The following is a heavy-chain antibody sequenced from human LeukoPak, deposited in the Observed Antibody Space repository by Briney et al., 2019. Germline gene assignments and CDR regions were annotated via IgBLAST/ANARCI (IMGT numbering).Heavy chain of an antibody. CDR1: GFTFSTYD. J-gene: IGHJ4*02. CDR2: IRYDGSNK. Sequence: GGSLRLSCAASGFTFSTYDIHWVRQAPGKGLEWVAFIRYDGSNKYYADSVKGRFTISRDNSKNTLYLQMSGLRAEDTAVYYCAKDLSKELLYRRAKYYFDYWGQGTLVTVSS. CDR3: AKDLSKELLYRRAKYYFDY. D-gene: IGHD3-3*01. V-gene: IGHV3-30*02.